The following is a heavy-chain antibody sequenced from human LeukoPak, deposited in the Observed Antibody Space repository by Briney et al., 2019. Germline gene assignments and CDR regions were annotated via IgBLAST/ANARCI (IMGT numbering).Heavy chain of an antibody. CDR3: ARDPRVGAPGAFDI. CDR2: ISAYNGNT. Sequence: ISAYNGNTNYAQKLRGRVTMTTDTSTSTAYMELRSLRSDDTAVYYCARDPRVGAPGAFDIWGQGTMVTVSS. V-gene: IGHV1-18*01. D-gene: IGHD3-16*01. J-gene: IGHJ3*02.